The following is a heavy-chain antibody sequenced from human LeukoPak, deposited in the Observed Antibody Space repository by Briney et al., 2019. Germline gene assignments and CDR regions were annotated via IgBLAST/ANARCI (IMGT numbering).Heavy chain of an antibody. CDR1: GFTFSSYS. J-gene: IGHJ4*02. D-gene: IGHD2/OR15-2a*01. V-gene: IGHV3-21*04. CDR3: AKAREVFSAGFMG. CDR2: ISSSSSYI. Sequence: PGGSLRLSCAASGFTFSSYSMDWVRQAPGKGLEWVSSISSSSSYIYYADSVKGRFTISRDNAKNSLYLQMNSLRAEDMALYYCAKAREVFSAGFMGWGQGTLVTVSS.